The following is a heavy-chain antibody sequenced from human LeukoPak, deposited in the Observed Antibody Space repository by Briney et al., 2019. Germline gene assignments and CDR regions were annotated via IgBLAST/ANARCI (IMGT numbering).Heavy chain of an antibody. CDR2: ISTDGNNE. CDR1: GFSFTMYG. J-gene: IGHJ4*02. Sequence: PGGSLRLSCAASGFSFTMYGIHWVRQAPGKGLEWVAVISTDGNNEYYANSVKGRFTISRDNSKNTVYLQMTSLRTEDTAVYYCAKGIELWLTYFDHWGQGTLVTASS. CDR3: AKGIELWLTYFDH. V-gene: IGHV3-30*18. D-gene: IGHD5-18*01.